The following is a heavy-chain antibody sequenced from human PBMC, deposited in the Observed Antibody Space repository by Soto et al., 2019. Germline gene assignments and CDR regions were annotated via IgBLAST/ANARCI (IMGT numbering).Heavy chain of an antibody. D-gene: IGHD3-10*01. CDR3: ARVWGGAFDL. CDR2: IYYSGST. V-gene: IGHV4-59*01. J-gene: IGHJ3*01. Sequence: QVQLQESGPGLVKPSETLSLTCTVSGSSISSYYWSWIRQPPGKGLEWIGYIYYSGSTNYNPSLKRRVTISVDTSKNQFSLKLSSVTAADTAVYYCARVWGGAFDLWGQGTMVTVSS. CDR1: GSSISSYY.